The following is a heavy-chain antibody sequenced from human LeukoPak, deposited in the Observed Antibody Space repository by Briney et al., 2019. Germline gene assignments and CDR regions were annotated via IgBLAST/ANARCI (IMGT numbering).Heavy chain of an antibody. CDR3: AKPGWFGELSHFDY. J-gene: IGHJ4*02. CDR2: ISGSGGST. V-gene: IGHV3-23*01. CDR1: GFTFSSYA. Sequence: GGSLRPSCAASGFTFSSYAMSWVRQAPGKGLEWVSAISGSGGSTYYADSVKGRFTISRDNSKNTLYLQMNSLRAEDTAVYYCAKPGWFGELSHFDYWGQGTLVTVSS. D-gene: IGHD3-10*01.